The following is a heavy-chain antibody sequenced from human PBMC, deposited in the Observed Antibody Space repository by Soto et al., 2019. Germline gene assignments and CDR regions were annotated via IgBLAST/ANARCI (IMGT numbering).Heavy chain of an antibody. Sequence: EASVKVSCKASGGTFSSYAISWVRQAPGQGLEWMGGIIPIFGTANYAQKFQDRVTITADESTSTAYMELSSLRSEDTAVYYCAARIAAAGLDYWGQGTLVTVSS. CDR1: GGTFSSYA. CDR2: IIPIFGTA. V-gene: IGHV1-69*13. D-gene: IGHD6-13*01. J-gene: IGHJ4*02. CDR3: AARIAAAGLDY.